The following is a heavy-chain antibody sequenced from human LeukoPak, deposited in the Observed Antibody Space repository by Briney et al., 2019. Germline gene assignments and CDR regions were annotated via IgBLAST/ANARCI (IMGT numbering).Heavy chain of an antibody. CDR1: GFTFSSFA. J-gene: IGHJ3*01. Sequence: GGSLRLSCVVSGFTFSSFAMSCVRQAPGKGLEWVSAISGSGGSTYYADSVKGRFTISRDNSKNTLFLQMNSLRAEDTAVYYCAKDRSCTGSSCNVGSWGQGTMVTVSS. CDR3: AKDRSCTGSSCNVGS. V-gene: IGHV3-23*01. D-gene: IGHD2-2*01. CDR2: ISGSGGST.